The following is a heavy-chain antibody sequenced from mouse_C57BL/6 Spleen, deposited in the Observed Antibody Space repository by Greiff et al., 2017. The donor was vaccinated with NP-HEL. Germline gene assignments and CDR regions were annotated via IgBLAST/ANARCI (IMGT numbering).Heavy chain of an antibody. CDR2: IDPSDSYT. CDR3: ARGAGGITTDYY. Sequence: QVQLQQPGAELVKPGASVKLSCKASGYTFTSYWMQWVKQRPGQGLEWIGEIDPSDSYTNYNQKFKGKATLTVDTSSSTAYMQLSSLTSEDSAVYYCARGAGGITTDYYGGQGTTLTVSS. J-gene: IGHJ2*01. CDR1: GYTFTSYW. V-gene: IGHV1-50*01. D-gene: IGHD1-1*01.